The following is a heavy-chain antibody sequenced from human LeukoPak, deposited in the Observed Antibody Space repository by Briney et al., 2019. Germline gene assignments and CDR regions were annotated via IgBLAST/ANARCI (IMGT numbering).Heavy chain of an antibody. Sequence: SGTLSLTCIVSGGSISSYDWSWIRQPPGKGLEWIGYIFYSGTTNYNPSLKSRVTISVDTSKNQFSLKLSSVTAADTAVYYCARVDYGDYPRDWYFDLWGRGTLVTVSS. CDR1: GGSISSYD. V-gene: IGHV4-59*01. CDR3: ARVDYGDYPRDWYFDL. CDR2: IFYSGTT. J-gene: IGHJ2*01. D-gene: IGHD4-17*01.